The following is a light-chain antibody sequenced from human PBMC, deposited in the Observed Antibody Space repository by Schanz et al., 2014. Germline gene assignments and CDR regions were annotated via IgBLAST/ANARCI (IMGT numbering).Light chain of an antibody. CDR2: DVS. V-gene: IGLV2-11*01. J-gene: IGLJ3*02. CDR3: CSYAGSSTLGV. Sequence: QSALTQPRSVSGSPGQSVTISCTGTSSDVGNYNYVSWYQRHPGKAPKLIIYDVSKRPSGVPDRFSDSKSGNTASLTISGLQAGDEADYYCCSYAGSSTLGVFGGGTKLTVL. CDR1: SSDVGNYNY.